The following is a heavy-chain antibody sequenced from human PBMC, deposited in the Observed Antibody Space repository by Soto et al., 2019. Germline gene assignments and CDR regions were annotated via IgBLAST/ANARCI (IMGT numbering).Heavy chain of an antibody. CDR2: MSHSGGT. CDR3: ARVARGTATTVVDAFDI. D-gene: IGHD1-1*01. CDR1: GGFVTSGSYY. Sequence: QVQLQQWGAGLLKPSETLSLTCAVYGGFVTSGSYYWSWIRQPPGKGLEWIWEMSHSGGTHFNPSLKTRVAIAVDTSKNQLTLKMSSVTAADTALYYCARVARGTATTVVDAFDIWGPGTMVTVSS. V-gene: IGHV4-34*01. J-gene: IGHJ3*02.